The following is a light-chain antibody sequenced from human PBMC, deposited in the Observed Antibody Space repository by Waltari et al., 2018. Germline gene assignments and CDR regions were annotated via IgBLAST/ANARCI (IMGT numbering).Light chain of an antibody. J-gene: IGLJ2*01. Sequence: SYELTQAPSVSVSPGQTASITCSGDTLGDKSLNWYQHKPGQSPVLVIYQNSKRRSGIPERFSGSTSRKTATLTISAAQAMDEADYYCQAWDSGTVVFGGGTKLTVL. CDR3: QAWDSGTVV. V-gene: IGLV3-1*01. CDR2: QNS. CDR1: TLGDKS.